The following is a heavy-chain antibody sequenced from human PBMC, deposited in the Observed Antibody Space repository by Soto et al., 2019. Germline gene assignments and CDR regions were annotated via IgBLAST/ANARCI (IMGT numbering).Heavy chain of an antibody. D-gene: IGHD6-19*01. J-gene: IGHJ4*02. CDR3: AKGELGLAVAGSFDY. V-gene: IGHV3-30*18. Sequence: PGGSLRLSCAASRFTFSSYGMHWVRQAPGKGLEWVAVISYDGSNKYYADSVKGRFTISRDNSKNALYLQMNSLRAEDTAVYYCAKGELGLAVAGSFDYWGQGTLVTV. CDR2: ISYDGSNK. CDR1: RFTFSSYG.